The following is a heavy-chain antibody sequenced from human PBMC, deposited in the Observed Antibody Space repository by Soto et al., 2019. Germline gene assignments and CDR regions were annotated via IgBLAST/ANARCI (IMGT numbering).Heavy chain of an antibody. D-gene: IGHD3-22*01. Sequence: EVQLVESGGGLVKPGGSLRLSCAASGFTFSNAWMSWVRQAPGKGLEWVGRIKSKTDGGTTDYAAPVKGRFTISRDDTKNPLDLQINSLKTEDTAVYYCTTGYYYDRSGYYSNFDYWGQGTLVTVCS. J-gene: IGHJ4*02. CDR1: GFTFSNAW. CDR2: IKSKTDGGTT. CDR3: TTGYYYDRSGYYSNFDY. V-gene: IGHV3-15*01.